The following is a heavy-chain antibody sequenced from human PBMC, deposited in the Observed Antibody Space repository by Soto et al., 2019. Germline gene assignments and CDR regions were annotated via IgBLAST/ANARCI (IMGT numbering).Heavy chain of an antibody. Sequence: LRLSCAASGFTFSNAWMSWVRQAPGKGLEWVGRIKSKTDGGTTDYAAPVKGRFTISSDDSKNTLYLQMNSLKTEDTAVYYCTTIRIAVAGRVSDYWGQGTLVTVSS. J-gene: IGHJ4*02. CDR3: TTIRIAVAGRVSDY. CDR2: IKSKTDGGTT. V-gene: IGHV3-15*01. D-gene: IGHD6-19*01. CDR1: GFTFSNAW.